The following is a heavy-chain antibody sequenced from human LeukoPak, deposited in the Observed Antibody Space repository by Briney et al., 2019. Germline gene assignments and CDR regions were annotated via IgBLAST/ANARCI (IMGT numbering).Heavy chain of an antibody. CDR2: ISSSSGYI. D-gene: IGHD2/OR15-2a*01. CDR3: ARDSFAPS. CDR1: GFTFSSYS. Sequence: GGSLILSCAASGFTFSSYSMNWVRQAPGKGLEWVSSISSSSGYIYYADSVKGRFTISRDNAKNSLYLQMNSLRAEDTAVYYCARDSFAPSWGQGTLVTVSS. J-gene: IGHJ4*02. V-gene: IGHV3-21*01.